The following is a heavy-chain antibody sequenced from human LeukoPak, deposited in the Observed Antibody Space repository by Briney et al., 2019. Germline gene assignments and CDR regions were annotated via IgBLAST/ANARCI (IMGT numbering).Heavy chain of an antibody. CDR3: ARLSDRQSRDFDY. Sequence: SETLSLTCTVSGGSIDNYYWSWIRQPPGKGLEWIAYVYSSGSATYNPSLKSRVAVSVDTSKSQISLQLSSVTAADTAVYYCARLSDRQSRDFDYWGQGTLVIVSS. V-gene: IGHV4-59*08. CDR2: VYSSGSA. D-gene: IGHD3-16*02. CDR1: GGSIDNYY. J-gene: IGHJ4*02.